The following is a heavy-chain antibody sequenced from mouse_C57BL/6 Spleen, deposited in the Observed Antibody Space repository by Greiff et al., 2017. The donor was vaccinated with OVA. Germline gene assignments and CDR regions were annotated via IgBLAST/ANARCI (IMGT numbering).Heavy chain of an antibody. CDR3: TRERGYGSSCLDY. D-gene: IGHD1-1*01. CDR1: GFTFSSYA. J-gene: IGHJ2*01. CDR2: ISSGGDYI. V-gene: IGHV5-9-1*02. Sequence: EVKVVESGEGLVKPGGSLKLSCAASGFTFSSYAMSWVRQTPEKRLEWVAYISSGGDYIYYADTVKGRFTISRDNARNTLYLQMSSLKSEDTAMYYCTRERGYGSSCLDYWGQGTTLTVSS.